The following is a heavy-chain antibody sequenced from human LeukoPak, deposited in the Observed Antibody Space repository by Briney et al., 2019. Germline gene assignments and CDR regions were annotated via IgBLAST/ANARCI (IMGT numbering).Heavy chain of an antibody. V-gene: IGHV4-31*03. CDR3: ARQFRDDILTGYSSYFDY. Sequence: PSETLSLTCTVSGGSITRGGYYWSWIRQHPGKGLEWIGYIHYSGTTSYNPSLKSRCTMSVDTSKNQFSLKLRSVTAADTAVYYCARQFRDDILTGYSSYFDYWGQGTLVTVSS. D-gene: IGHD3-9*01. CDR1: GGSITRGGYY. CDR2: IHYSGTT. J-gene: IGHJ4*02.